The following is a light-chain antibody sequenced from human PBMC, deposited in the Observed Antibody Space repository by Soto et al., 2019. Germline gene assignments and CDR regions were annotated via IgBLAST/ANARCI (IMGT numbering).Light chain of an antibody. CDR1: QDISNY. V-gene: IGKV1-33*01. Sequence: ILLAQSPSCLSESIGDRFTITCQASQDISNYLNWYKQKPGKVPKLLIYDASNLEGGVPSRLSGSGSGTEFTLTISRLKPEDIATYYCQQNDYLLSFGGGTKVDIK. J-gene: IGKJ4*01. CDR3: QQNDYLLS. CDR2: DAS.